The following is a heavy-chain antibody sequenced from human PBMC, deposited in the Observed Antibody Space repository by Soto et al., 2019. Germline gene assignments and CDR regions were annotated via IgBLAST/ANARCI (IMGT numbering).Heavy chain of an antibody. Sequence: GGSLRLSCAASGFTFSSYAMHWVRQAPGKELEWVAVISYDGSNKYYADSVKGRFTISRDNSKNTLYLQMNSLRAEDTAVYYCARDGKQWELLSAYYYYYGMDVWGQGTTVTVSS. CDR3: ARDGKQWELLSAYYYYYGMDV. CDR2: ISYDGSNK. D-gene: IGHD1-26*01. J-gene: IGHJ6*02. CDR1: GFTFSSYA. V-gene: IGHV3-30-3*01.